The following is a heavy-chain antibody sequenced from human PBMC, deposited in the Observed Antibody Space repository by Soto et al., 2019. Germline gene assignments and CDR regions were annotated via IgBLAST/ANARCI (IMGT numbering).Heavy chain of an antibody. D-gene: IGHD6-13*01. Sequence: SATLSLTCTVSGGSISTYYWSWIRQPAGKGMEWIGRIHTTDGTNYNPSLKSRVTMSIDTSNNQFSLKLSSLTAADTAVYYCARALSSAAGLYFDFWGQGTLVTVPQ. CDR3: ARALSSAAGLYFDF. CDR2: IHTTDGT. CDR1: GGSISTYY. V-gene: IGHV4-4*07. J-gene: IGHJ4*02.